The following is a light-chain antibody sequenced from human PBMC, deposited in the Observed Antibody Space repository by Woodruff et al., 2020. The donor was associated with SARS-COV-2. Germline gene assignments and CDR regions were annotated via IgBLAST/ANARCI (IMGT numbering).Light chain of an antibody. J-gene: IGLJ2*01. Sequence: GVSNRISGSKSGNTASLTISGLQAEDEADYYCSSYTSSSTYVVFGGGTKLTVL. V-gene: IGLV2-14*01. CDR3: SSYTSSSTYVV.